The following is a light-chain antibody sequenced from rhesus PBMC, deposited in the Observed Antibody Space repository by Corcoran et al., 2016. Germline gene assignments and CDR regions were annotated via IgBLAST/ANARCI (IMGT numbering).Light chain of an antibody. V-gene: IGKV1-74*01. J-gene: IGKJ3*01. CDR1: ENVNNY. CDR3: QHSYGTPFT. Sequence: DIQMTQSPSSLSASVGDRVTITCRASENVNNYVNWYQQKPGKAPNLLIYKASTLPSGVPSRFSGSGSGTDYTFTISSLQPEDVATYYCQHSYGTPFTFGPGTKLDIK. CDR2: KAS.